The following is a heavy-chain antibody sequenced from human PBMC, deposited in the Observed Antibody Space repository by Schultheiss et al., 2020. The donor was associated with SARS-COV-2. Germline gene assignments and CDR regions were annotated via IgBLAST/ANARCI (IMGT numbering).Heavy chain of an antibody. Sequence: ASVKVSCKASGGTFSSYAISWVRQAPGQWLEWMGWINPNSGGTNYAQKFQGRVTMTRDTSISTAYMELSRLRSDDTAVYYCASSVCVAQGYCSGGSPWGRSADYYYGMDVWGQGTTVTVSS. J-gene: IGHJ6*02. V-gene: IGHV1-2*02. D-gene: IGHD2-15*01. CDR3: ASSVCVAQGYCSGGSPWGRSADYYYGMDV. CDR1: GGTFSSYA. CDR2: INPNSGGT.